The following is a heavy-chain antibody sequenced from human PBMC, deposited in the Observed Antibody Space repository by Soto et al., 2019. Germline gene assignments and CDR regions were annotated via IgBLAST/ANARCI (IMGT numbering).Heavy chain of an antibody. CDR3: ARATTGTYYYDRYYFDY. V-gene: IGHV4-59*01. D-gene: IGHD3-22*01. CDR2: IYYSGST. CDR1: GASISSYY. Sequence: PSETLSLTCTVSGASISSYYWSWIRPPPGKGLEWIGYIYYSGSTNYNPSLKSRVTISVDTSKNQFSLKLSSVTAADTAVYYCARATTGTYYYDRYYFDYWGQGTLVTVSS. J-gene: IGHJ4*02.